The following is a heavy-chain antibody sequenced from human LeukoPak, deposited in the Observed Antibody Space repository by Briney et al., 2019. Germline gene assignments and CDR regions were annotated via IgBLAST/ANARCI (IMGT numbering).Heavy chain of an antibody. CDR3: ARSHRDFASGRGDI. Sequence: PGGSLRLSCAASGFTFSSDWMSWVRQAPGKGLEWVANINQDGSEKYYVDSVKGRFTISRDNAKNSVFLQMNSLRADDTAVYYCARSHRDFASGRGDIWGQGTLVTVSS. CDR2: INQDGSEK. D-gene: IGHD3-10*01. CDR1: GFTFSSDW. J-gene: IGHJ4*02. V-gene: IGHV3-7*05.